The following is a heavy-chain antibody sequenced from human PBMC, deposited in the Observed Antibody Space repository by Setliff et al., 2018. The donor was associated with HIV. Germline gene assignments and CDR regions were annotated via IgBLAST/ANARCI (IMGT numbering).Heavy chain of an antibody. CDR1: GGIFSRFA. CDR2: IIPIFGTP. D-gene: IGHD6-19*01. J-gene: IGHJ5*02. V-gene: IGHV1-69*13. Sequence: SVKVSCKASGGIFSRFAFSWVRQAPGQGLEWMGGIIPIFGTPNYAQKFQGRVTITADESTSTAYMELSSLRSEDTAVYYCARDRYSSGWSWFDPWGQGTLVAVSS. CDR3: ARDRYSSGWSWFDP.